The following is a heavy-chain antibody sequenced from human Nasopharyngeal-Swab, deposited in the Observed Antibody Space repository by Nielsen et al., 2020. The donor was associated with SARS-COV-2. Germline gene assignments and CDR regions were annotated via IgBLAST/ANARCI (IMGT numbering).Heavy chain of an antibody. Sequence: WVRQAPGQGLEWMGWISAYNGNTNYAQKLQGRVTMTTDTSTSTAYMELRSLRADDTAVYYCARAMTMVVTIPAYWGQGTLVTVSS. J-gene: IGHJ4*02. D-gene: IGHD4/OR15-4a*01. V-gene: IGHV1-18*01. CDR3: ARAMTMVVTIPAY. CDR2: ISAYNGNT.